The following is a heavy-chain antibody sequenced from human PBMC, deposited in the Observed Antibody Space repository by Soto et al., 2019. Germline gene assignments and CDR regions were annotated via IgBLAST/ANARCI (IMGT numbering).Heavy chain of an antibody. J-gene: IGHJ6*02. CDR3: ARTVTPSPYYYYGMDV. Sequence: GGSLRLSCAASGFTFSSYAMHWVRQAPGKGLEWVAVISYDGSNKYYADSVKGRFTISRDNSKNTLYLQMNSLRAEDMAVYYCARTVTPSPYYYYGMDVWGQGTTVTVSS. CDR2: ISYDGSNK. D-gene: IGHD4-4*01. V-gene: IGHV3-30-3*01. CDR1: GFTFSSYA.